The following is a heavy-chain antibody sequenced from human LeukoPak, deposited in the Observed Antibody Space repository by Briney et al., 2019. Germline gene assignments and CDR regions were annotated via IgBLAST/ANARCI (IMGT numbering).Heavy chain of an antibody. V-gene: IGHV3-53*01. CDR2: IYSGGST. D-gene: IGHD3-22*01. Sequence: PGGSLRLSCAASGFTVSSNYMSWVRQAPGKGLEWVSVIYSGGSTYYADSVKGRFTISRDNSKNTLYLQMNSLRAEDTAVYYCGRVARSGMIASNWFDPWGQGTLVTVSS. CDR3: GRVARSGMIASNWFDP. J-gene: IGHJ5*02. CDR1: GFTVSSNY.